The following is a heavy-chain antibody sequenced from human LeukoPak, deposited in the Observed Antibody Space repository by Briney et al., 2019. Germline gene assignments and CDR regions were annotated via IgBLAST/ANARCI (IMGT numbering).Heavy chain of an antibody. Sequence: KTSETLSLTCAVYGGSFSGYYWSWIRQPPGKGLEWIGEINHSGSTNYNPSLKSRVTISVDTSKNQFSLKLSSVTAADTAVYYCATQRANSSSFYFDYWGQGTLVTVSS. J-gene: IGHJ4*02. CDR2: INHSGST. CDR1: GGSFSGYY. V-gene: IGHV4-34*01. CDR3: ATQRANSSSFYFDY. D-gene: IGHD6-6*01.